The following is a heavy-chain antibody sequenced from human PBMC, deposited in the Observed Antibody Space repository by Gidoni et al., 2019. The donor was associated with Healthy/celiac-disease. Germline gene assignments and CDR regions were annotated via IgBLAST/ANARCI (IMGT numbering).Heavy chain of an antibody. CDR1: GFSLSNARMG. Sequence: VTLKESGHVLVTPPETITLTCTVPGFSLSNARMGVSWIRQPPGKALEWLAHLFSNDEKSYSPSRTSRLTSTKDTSKSQVVLTMTNMDPVDTATYYCARIRSGIAVAGLPDYWGQGTLVTVSS. CDR2: LFSNDEK. J-gene: IGHJ4*02. CDR3: ARIRSGIAVAGLPDY. V-gene: IGHV2-26*01. D-gene: IGHD6-19*01.